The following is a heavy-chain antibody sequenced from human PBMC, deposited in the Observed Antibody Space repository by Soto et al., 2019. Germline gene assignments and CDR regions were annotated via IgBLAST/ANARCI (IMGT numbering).Heavy chain of an antibody. CDR3: AMIKAVIYEVDY. J-gene: IGHJ4*02. CDR1: GGSISSSSYY. Sequence: SETLSLTCTVSGGSISSSSYYWGWIRQPPGKGLEWIGSIYYSGSTYYNPSLKSRVTISVDTSKNQFSLKLSSVTAADTAVYYCAMIKAVIYEVDYWGQGTLVTVSS. V-gene: IGHV4-39*01. CDR2: IYYSGST. D-gene: IGHD2-21*01.